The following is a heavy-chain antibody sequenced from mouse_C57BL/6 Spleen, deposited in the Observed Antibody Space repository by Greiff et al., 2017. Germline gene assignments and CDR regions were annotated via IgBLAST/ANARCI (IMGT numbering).Heavy chain of an antibody. J-gene: IGHJ3*01. Sequence: VQLQQSGAELVRPEASVKLSCTASGFNIKDYYMHWVKQRPEQGLEWIGRIDPEDGDTEYAPKFQGKATMTADTSSNTAYLQLSSLTSEDTAVYYCIAGDYDYDRAYWGQGTLVTVSA. CDR3: IAGDYDYDRAY. D-gene: IGHD2-4*01. V-gene: IGHV14-1*01. CDR1: GFNIKDYY. CDR2: IDPEDGDT.